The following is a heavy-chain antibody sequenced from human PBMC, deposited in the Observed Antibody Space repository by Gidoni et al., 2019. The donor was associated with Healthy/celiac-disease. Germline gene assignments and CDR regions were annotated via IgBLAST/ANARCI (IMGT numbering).Heavy chain of an antibody. J-gene: IGHJ6*02. CDR1: GFTFISYS. D-gene: IGHD2-2*01. V-gene: IGHV3-48*02. CDR3: ARDWDPIVVVPATRDYGMDV. Sequence: EVQLVESGGGLVQPGGSLRLSCAASGFTFISYSLTWVRQAPGKGLEWVSYISSSSSTIYYADSVKGRFTISRDNAKNSLYLQMNSLRDEDTAVYYCARDWDPIVVVPATRDYGMDVWGQGTTVTVSS. CDR2: ISSSSSTI.